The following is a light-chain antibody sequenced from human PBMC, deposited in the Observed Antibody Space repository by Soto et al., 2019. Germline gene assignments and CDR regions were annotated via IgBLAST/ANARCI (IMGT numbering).Light chain of an antibody. J-gene: IGKJ1*01. CDR3: QQYSASPRT. CDR2: SAS. CDR1: QTVTGNY. V-gene: IGKV3-20*01. Sequence: EIVLTQSPGTLSLSPGDRATLSCTASQTVTGNYLAWYHQKPGQAPRLLIHSASSRATGIPDRFSASGSGTDFTLTISRLEPEDFAVYHCQQYSASPRTFGQGTRVEIK.